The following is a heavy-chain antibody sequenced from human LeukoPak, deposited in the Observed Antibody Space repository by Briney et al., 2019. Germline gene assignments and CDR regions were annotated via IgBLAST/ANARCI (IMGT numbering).Heavy chain of an antibody. D-gene: IGHD3-10*01. V-gene: IGHV3-74*03. CDR3: ARPYYYGSGSSYGMDV. Sequence: GGSLRLSCAASGFTFSSHWMHWVRQAPGKGLVWVSRINGDGSNTTYADSVKGRFTISRDNAKNTLYLQMNSLRAEDTAVYYCARPYYYGSGSSYGMDVWGQGTTVTVSS. CDR2: INGDGSNT. J-gene: IGHJ6*02. CDR1: GFTFSSHW.